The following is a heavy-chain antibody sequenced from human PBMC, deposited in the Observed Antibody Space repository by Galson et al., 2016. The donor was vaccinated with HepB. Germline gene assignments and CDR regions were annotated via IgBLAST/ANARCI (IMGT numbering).Heavy chain of an antibody. CDR1: GYSFTSYW. D-gene: IGHD4-11*01. CDR2: ISPGDSDT. CDR3: ARRPPVTGRSGHYFDS. Sequence: QSGAEVKKPGESLKISCKGSGYSFTSYWIGWVRQMPGQGLEWMGIISPGDSDTRYSPSFQGQVTISVDKAINTAYMQWSSLKASDSGIYYCARRPPVTGRSGHYFDSWGQGTLVTVSS. J-gene: IGHJ4*02. V-gene: IGHV5-51*01.